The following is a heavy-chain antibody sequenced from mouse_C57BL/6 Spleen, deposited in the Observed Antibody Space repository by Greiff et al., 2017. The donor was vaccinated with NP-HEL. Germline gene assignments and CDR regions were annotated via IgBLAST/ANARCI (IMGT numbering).Heavy chain of an antibody. J-gene: IGHJ4*01. CDR3: ARSGSRAMDY. D-gene: IGHD1-1*01. Sequence: QVHVKQSGAELVRPGASVKLSCKASGYTFTDYYINWVKQRPGQGLEWIARIYPGSGNTYYNEKFKGKATLTAEKSSSTAYMQLSSLTSEDSAVYFWARSGSRAMDYWGQGTSVTVSS. CDR2: IYPGSGNT. CDR1: GYTFTDYY. V-gene: IGHV1-76*01.